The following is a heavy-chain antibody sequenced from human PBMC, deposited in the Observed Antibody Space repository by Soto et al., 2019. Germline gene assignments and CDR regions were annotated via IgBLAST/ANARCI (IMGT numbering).Heavy chain of an antibody. V-gene: IGHV1-69*06. CDR2: IIPIFGTA. CDR3: ASPQGQLDGLGYYYGMDV. D-gene: IGHD6-6*01. Sequence: QVQLVQSGAEVKKPGSSVKVSCKASGGTFSSYAISWVRQAPGQGLEWMGGIIPIFGTANYAQKFQGRVTITADKSTSTAYMELSSLRSEDTAVYYCASPQGQLDGLGYYYGMDVWGQGTTVTVSS. J-gene: IGHJ6*02. CDR1: GGTFSSYA.